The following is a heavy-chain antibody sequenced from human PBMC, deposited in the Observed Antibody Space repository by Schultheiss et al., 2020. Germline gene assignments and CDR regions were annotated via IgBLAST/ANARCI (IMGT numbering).Heavy chain of an antibody. CDR1: GFSLSTGGMC. J-gene: IGHJ4*02. CDR3: ARAVYVYGDYVPHFDY. D-gene: IGHD4-17*01. Sequence: SGPTLVKPTQTLTLTCSFSGFSLSTGGMCVSWIRQPPGKALEWLAHIFSTDEKSYRASLKSRLTISKDTSKSQVVLTMTNMDPVDTATYYCARAVYVYGDYVPHFDYWGQGTLVTVSS. V-gene: IGHV2-26*01. CDR2: IFSTDEK.